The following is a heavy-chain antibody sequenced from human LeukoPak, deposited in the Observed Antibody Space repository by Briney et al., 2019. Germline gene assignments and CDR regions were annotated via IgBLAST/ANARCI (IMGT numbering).Heavy chain of an antibody. CDR1: GGTFSSYA. J-gene: IGHJ6*02. V-gene: IGHV1-69*04. CDR2: IIPILGIA. CDR3: ARISDYDFWSGPLYYYGMDV. D-gene: IGHD3-3*01. Sequence: SVNVSCTASGGTFSSYAISWVRQAPGQGLEWMGGIIPILGIANYAQKFQGRVTITADKSTSTAYMELSSLRSEDTAVYYCARISDYDFWSGPLYYYGMDVWGQGTTVTVSS.